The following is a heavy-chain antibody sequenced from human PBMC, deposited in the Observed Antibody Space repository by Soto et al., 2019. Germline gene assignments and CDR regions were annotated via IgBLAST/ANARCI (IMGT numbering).Heavy chain of an antibody. D-gene: IGHD5-12*01. Sequence: GSLRLSCAASGFTFNNFAIHFVRHSAFKWREWVAFISYDGTYKYYADSVRGRFTVYRDNSKSTLFLQMNSLKFEDTAVYVCANEVDVAFSSLQYGMDVWGQETTVTVSS. J-gene: IGHJ6*02. CDR2: ISYDGTYK. V-gene: IGHV3-30*14. CDR3: ANEVDVAFSSLQYGMDV. CDR1: GFTFNNFA.